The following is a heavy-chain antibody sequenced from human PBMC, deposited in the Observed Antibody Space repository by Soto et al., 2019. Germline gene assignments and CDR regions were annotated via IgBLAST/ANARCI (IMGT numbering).Heavy chain of an antibody. CDR1: GYTFTSYA. Sequence: ASVKVSCKASGYTFTSYAMHWVRQAPGQRLEWMGWINAGNGNTKYSQKFQGRVTITRDTSASTAYMELSSLRSEDTAVYYCARVSGGLDFWSGPYFDYWGQGTLVTVSS. D-gene: IGHD3-3*01. CDR2: INAGNGNT. CDR3: ARVSGGLDFWSGPYFDY. V-gene: IGHV1-3*01. J-gene: IGHJ4*02.